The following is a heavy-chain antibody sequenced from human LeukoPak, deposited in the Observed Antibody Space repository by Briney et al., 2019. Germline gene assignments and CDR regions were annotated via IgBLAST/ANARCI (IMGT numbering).Heavy chain of an antibody. CDR1: GGSISSYY. CDR3: ARLYSNYGYYFDH. V-gene: IGHV4-59*08. D-gene: IGHD4-11*01. CDR2: IYYSGST. Sequence: SETLSLTCTVSGGSISSYYCSWIRQPPGKGPEWIGYIYYSGSTNYNPSLKSRVTISVDTSKNQFSLKLSSVTAADTAVYYCARLYSNYGYYFDHWGQGTLVTVSS. J-gene: IGHJ4*02.